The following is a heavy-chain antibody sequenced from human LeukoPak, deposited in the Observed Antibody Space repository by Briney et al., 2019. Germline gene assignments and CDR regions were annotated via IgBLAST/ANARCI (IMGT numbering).Heavy chain of an antibody. J-gene: IGHJ4*02. D-gene: IGHD6-13*01. CDR3: ARGYSSSWYYFDY. Sequence: SETLSLTCTVSGVSINNYYWSWIRQPPGKGLEWIGYIHYSGSTNYNPSLKSRATISVDTSKSQFSLKLSSVTAADTAIYYCARGYSSSWYYFDYWGQGTLVTVSS. CDR2: IHYSGST. V-gene: IGHV4-59*08. CDR1: GVSINNYY.